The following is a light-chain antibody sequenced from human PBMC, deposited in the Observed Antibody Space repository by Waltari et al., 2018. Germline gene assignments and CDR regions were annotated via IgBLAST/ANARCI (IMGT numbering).Light chain of an antibody. J-gene: IGKJ1*01. CDR3: HQYGSSPRA. Sequence: EMVLTQSQGTLSLSTGESVTRSCRASQTVSSNYVAWYQQKPGQAPRHLIYGASSSATGIPDRFSGSGSGTDFTLTISRLEPEDFAVYYCHQYGSSPRAFGQWTKVEIK. CDR2: GAS. CDR1: QTVSSNY. V-gene: IGKV3-20*01.